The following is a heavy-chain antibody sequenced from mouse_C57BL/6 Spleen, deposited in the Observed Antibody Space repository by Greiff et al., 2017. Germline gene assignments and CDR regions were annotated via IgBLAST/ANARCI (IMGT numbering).Heavy chain of an antibody. CDR1: GYTFTDYE. CDR3: TGYDSWFAY. V-gene: IGHV1-15*01. Sequence: VQLQQSGAELVRPGASVTLSCKASGYTFTDYEMHWVKQTPVHGLEWIGAIDPETGGTAYNQKFKGKARLTADKSSSTAYMELRSLTSGDSAVYYGTGYDSWFAYWGQGTLVTVSA. D-gene: IGHD2-14*01. J-gene: IGHJ3*01. CDR2: IDPETGGT.